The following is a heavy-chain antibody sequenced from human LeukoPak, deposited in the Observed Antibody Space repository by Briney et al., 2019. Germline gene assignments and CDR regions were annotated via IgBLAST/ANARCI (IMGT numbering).Heavy chain of an antibody. D-gene: IGHD3-3*01. V-gene: IGHV3-7*01. CDR1: GFTVNSNY. CDR2: IKQDGSEK. Sequence: GGSLRLSCAASGFTVNSNYMSWVRQAPGKGLEWVANIKQDGSEKYYVDSVKGRFTISRDNAKNSLYLQMNSLRAEDTAVYYCARVQARYDFWSGPDYWGQGTLVTVSS. J-gene: IGHJ4*02. CDR3: ARVQARYDFWSGPDY.